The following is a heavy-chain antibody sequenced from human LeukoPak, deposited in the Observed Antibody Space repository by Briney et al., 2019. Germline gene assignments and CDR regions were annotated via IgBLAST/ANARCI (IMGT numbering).Heavy chain of an antibody. J-gene: IGHJ3*02. CDR1: GFTFSSYS. CDR3: ARIREAQSSNWVDAFDI. D-gene: IGHD7-27*01. V-gene: IGHV3-21*01. CDR2: ISSSSSYI. Sequence: GGSLRLSCAASGFTFSSYSMNWVRQAPGKGLEWASSISSSSSYIYYADSVKGRFTISRDNAKNSLYLQMNSLRAEDTAVYYCARIREAQSSNWVDAFDIWGQGTMVTVSS.